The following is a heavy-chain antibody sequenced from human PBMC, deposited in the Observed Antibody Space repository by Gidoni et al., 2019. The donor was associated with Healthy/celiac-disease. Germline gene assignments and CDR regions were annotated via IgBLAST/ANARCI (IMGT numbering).Heavy chain of an antibody. V-gene: IGHV3-23*01. CDR1: AFTFSSYA. CDR3: AKRGCSGGSCYASY. J-gene: IGHJ4*02. Sequence: EVQLLEYGGGLVQPGGSLRLPCAASAFTFSSYAMSWVRQAPGKGLEWDSAISGSGGSTYYADSVKGRFTISRYNSKNTLYLQMNSLRAEDTAVYYCAKRGCSGGSCYASYWGQGTLVTVSS. D-gene: IGHD2-15*01. CDR2: ISGSGGST.